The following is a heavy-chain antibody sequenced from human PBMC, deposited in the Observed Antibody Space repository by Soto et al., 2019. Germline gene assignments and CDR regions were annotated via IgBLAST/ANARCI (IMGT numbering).Heavy chain of an antibody. CDR2: ISAYNGNT. D-gene: IGHD5-12*01. J-gene: IGHJ3*01. CDR3: ARDERIRVDSVYDHGDGCAV. CDR1: GYTFTTYG. V-gene: IGHV1-18*01. Sequence: QVQLVQSGAEVKKPGASVKVSCKASGYTFTTYGISWVRQAPGQGLEWMGWISAYNGNTKYEQKFQGRVTMTTDTSTSTVYMELRSLRSDDTAVYYCARDERIRVDSVYDHGDGCAVLGQGTKVIVSS.